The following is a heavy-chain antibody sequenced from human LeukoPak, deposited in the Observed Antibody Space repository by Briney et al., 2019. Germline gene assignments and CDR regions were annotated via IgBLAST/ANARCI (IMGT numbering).Heavy chain of an antibody. CDR1: GYTFTSYY. CDR3: ARARGSGSYYGHDYYYYHYMDV. CDR2: INPSGGSP. Sequence: GASVKVSCKASGYTFTSYYMHWVRQAPGQGLEWMGIINPSGGSPRYAQGFQGRVTMTSDTSTSTVYMELSSLRSEDTAVYYCARARGSGSYYGHDYYYYHYMDVWGKGTTVTVSS. J-gene: IGHJ6*03. V-gene: IGHV1-46*01. D-gene: IGHD3-10*01.